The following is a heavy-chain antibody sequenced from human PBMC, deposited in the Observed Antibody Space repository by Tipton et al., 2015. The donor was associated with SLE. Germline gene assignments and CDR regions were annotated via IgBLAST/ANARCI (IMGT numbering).Heavy chain of an antibody. D-gene: IGHD3-3*01. CDR3: ARDRRFLEWSVYYYYMDV. Sequence: SLRLSCAASGFTFSSYAMHWVRQAPGKGLEWVAVISYDGSNKYYADSVKGRFTISRDNSKNTLYLQMNSLRAEDTAVYYCARDRRFLEWSVYYYYMDVWGKGTTVTVSS. J-gene: IGHJ6*03. CDR1: GFTFSSYA. CDR2: ISYDGSNK. V-gene: IGHV3-30-3*01.